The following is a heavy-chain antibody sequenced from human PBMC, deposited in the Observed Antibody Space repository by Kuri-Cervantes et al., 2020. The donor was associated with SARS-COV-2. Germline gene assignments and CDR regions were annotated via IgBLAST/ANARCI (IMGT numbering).Heavy chain of an antibody. D-gene: IGHD3-10*01. CDR2: IKPDGSEK. CDR1: GFTVSSNY. CDR3: AKSGRQYDV. Sequence: GGSLRLSCAASGFTVSSNYMSWVRQAPGKGLEWVANIKPDGSEKNYVDSVKGRFTIPRDNAKNSLYLQTNSLRVEDTAVYYCAKSGRQYDVWGQGTMVTVSS. V-gene: IGHV3-7*01. J-gene: IGHJ3*01.